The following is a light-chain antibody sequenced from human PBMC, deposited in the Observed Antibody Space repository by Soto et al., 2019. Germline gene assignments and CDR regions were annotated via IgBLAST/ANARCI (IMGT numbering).Light chain of an antibody. J-gene: IGKJ1*01. CDR1: QDISSS. V-gene: IGKV1D-8*03. Sequence: VIWMTQSPSSLSAYNGDRVTMSCRINQDISSSLAWYQQKPGKAPKLLIYAASSLQSGVPSRFSGSGSGTDFTLTISSLQPEDFATYYCQQSYSTRWTFGQGTKVDI. CDR3: QQSYSTRWT. CDR2: AAS.